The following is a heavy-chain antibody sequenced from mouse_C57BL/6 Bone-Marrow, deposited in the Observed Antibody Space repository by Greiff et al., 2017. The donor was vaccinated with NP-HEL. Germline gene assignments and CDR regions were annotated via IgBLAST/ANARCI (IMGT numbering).Heavy chain of an antibody. V-gene: IGHV6-3*01. CDR3: TWNYYGSSYEFAY. J-gene: IGHJ3*01. CDR1: GFTFSNYW. Sequence: EVKLQESGGGLVQPGGSMTLSCVASGFTFSNYWMNWVRQSPEKGLEWVAQIRLKSDNYATHYAESVKGRFTISRDDSKSSVYLQMNNLRAEDTGISYCTWNYYGSSYEFAYWGQGTLVTVSA. D-gene: IGHD1-1*01. CDR2: IRLKSDNYAT.